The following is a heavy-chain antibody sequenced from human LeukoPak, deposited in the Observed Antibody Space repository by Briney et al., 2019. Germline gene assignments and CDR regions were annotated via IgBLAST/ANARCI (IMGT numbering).Heavy chain of an antibody. CDR3: ARDRGHYYTYDY. Sequence: GGSLRLSCAASGFTFSSYAMSWVRQAPGKGLEWVSVISGSGGSTYYADSVKGRFTISRDNSKNTLSLQMHSLRAEDTAVYYCARDRGHYYTYDYWGQGTLVTVSS. D-gene: IGHD3-22*01. V-gene: IGHV3-23*01. CDR2: ISGSGGST. CDR1: GFTFSSYA. J-gene: IGHJ4*02.